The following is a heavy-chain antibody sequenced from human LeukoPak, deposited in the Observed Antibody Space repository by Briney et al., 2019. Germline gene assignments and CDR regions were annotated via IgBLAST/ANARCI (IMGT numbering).Heavy chain of an antibody. Sequence: SQTLSLTCTVSGGSISSGGYYWSWIRQHPGKGLEWIGYIYYSGSTYYNPSLKSRVTISVDMSKNQFSLKLSSVTAADTAVYYCARAPGLDGDYFDYWGQGTLVTVSS. CDR3: ARAPGLDGDYFDY. CDR2: IYYSGST. J-gene: IGHJ4*02. D-gene: IGHD3/OR15-3a*01. V-gene: IGHV4-31*03. CDR1: GGSISSGGYY.